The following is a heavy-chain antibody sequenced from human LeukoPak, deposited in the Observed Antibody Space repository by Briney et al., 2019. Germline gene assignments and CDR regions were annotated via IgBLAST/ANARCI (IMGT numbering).Heavy chain of an antibody. CDR2: VSGSGNST. J-gene: IGHJ3*01. CDR1: GLTFRSDA. V-gene: IGHV3-23*01. D-gene: IGHD2-2*01. CDR3: AKGPRCTSTSCYSMGAFDF. Sequence: PAGSLTLSCAASGLTFRSDAMAWVRQAPGKVLQGFSAVSGSGNSTHYADSVRGRFTISRDNSKNTLYLEMNSLRGEDTAIYYCAKGPRCTSTSCYSMGAFDFWGQGTMVTVSS.